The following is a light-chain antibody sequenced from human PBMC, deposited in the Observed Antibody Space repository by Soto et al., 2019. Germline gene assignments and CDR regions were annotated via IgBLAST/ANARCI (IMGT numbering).Light chain of an antibody. V-gene: IGLV2-14*01. J-gene: IGLJ1*01. CDR2: EVS. Sequence: QSLLTQPASVSGSPGQSITISCTGSSNDVGGYNYVSWYQQHPGQAPKLIIYEVSDRPSGVSPRFSGSKSGNTASLTISGLQVEDEADYFCTSYTSTIPYVFGSGTKLTVL. CDR1: SNDVGGYNY. CDR3: TSYTSTIPYV.